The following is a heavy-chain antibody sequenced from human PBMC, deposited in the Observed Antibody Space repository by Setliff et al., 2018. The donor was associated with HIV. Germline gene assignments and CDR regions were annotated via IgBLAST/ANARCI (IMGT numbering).Heavy chain of an antibody. CDR2: VYYTGSA. J-gene: IGHJ4*02. D-gene: IGHD4-17*01. CDR1: DGSISRTSYY. Sequence: SETLSLTCTVSDGSISRTSYYWGWIRQPPGRGLEWIGSVYYTGSAYYNPSLKSRVTISVDTSKNQFSLNLSSVTAADTAVYYCARYDYGDFDYWGQGTPVTVSS. CDR3: ARYDYGDFDY. V-gene: IGHV4-39*01.